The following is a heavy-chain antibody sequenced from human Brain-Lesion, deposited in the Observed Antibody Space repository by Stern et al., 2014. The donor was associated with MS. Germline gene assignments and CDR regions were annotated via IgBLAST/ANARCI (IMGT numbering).Heavy chain of an antibody. CDR2: SDHSGST. J-gene: IGHJ4*02. D-gene: IGHD6-13*01. V-gene: IGHV4-4*02. CDR1: GGSISSSNW. Sequence: VQLVESGPGLVKPSGTLSLTCVVSGGSISSSNWWSWVRQSPGKGLEWIGESDHSGSTIYNPSLKSRVTVSVDKFTNRFSLNLWSVTAADTAVYFCARFPASRPHVFDSWGQGTLVTVSS. CDR3: ARFPASRPHVFDS.